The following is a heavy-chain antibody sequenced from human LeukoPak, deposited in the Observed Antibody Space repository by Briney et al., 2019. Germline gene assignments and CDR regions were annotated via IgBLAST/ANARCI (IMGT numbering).Heavy chain of an antibody. J-gene: IGHJ4*02. CDR3: ARGGSRDGYNPFDY. Sequence: GGSLRLSCAASGFTFSSYSMNWVRQAPGKGLEWVSSISSSSSYIYYADSVKGRFTISRDNAKNSLYLQMNSLRAEDTAVYYCARGGSRDGYNPFDYWGQGTLVTASS. CDR2: ISSSSSYI. D-gene: IGHD5-24*01. CDR1: GFTFSSYS. V-gene: IGHV3-21*01.